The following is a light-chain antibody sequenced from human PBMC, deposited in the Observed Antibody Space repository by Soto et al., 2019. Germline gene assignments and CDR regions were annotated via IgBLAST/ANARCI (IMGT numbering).Light chain of an antibody. CDR3: SSYSDSDTKI. J-gene: IGLJ1*01. Sequence: QSVLTQPASVSGSPGQSITISCGGTSSDVGAYIYVSWYQQYPGKAPKLIIYEVNNRPSGVSGRFSGSKSDTTAYLTISGLQAEYDADYYCSSYSDSDTKIFGTGTKVTV. CDR2: EVN. V-gene: IGLV2-14*03. CDR1: SSDVGAYIY.